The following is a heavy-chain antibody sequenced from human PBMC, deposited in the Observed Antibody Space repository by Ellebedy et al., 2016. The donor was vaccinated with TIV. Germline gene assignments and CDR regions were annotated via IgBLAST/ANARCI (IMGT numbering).Heavy chain of an antibody. CDR1: GYTFTSYA. Sequence: ASVKVSCXASGYTFTSYAMHWVRQAPGQRLEWMGWINAGNGNTKYSQKFQGRVTITRDTSASTAYMELSSLRSEDTAVYYCARDGYYYDSSGYRRPLDYWGQGTLVTVSS. D-gene: IGHD3-22*01. CDR2: INAGNGNT. V-gene: IGHV1-3*01. J-gene: IGHJ4*02. CDR3: ARDGYYYDSSGYRRPLDY.